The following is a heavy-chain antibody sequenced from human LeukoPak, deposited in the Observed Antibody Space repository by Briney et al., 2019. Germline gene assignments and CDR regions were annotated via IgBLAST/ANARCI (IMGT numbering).Heavy chain of an antibody. J-gene: IGHJ4*02. CDR3: ARDLADCSSTSCYRLGFDY. Sequence: GGSLRLSCAASGFTFSSYAMSWVRQAPGKGLEWVSAISGSGGNTYYADSVKGRFTISRDNSKNTLYLQMNSLRAEDTAVYYCARDLADCSSTSCYRLGFDYWGQGTLVTVSS. V-gene: IGHV3-23*01. CDR2: ISGSGGNT. CDR1: GFTFSSYA. D-gene: IGHD2-2*01.